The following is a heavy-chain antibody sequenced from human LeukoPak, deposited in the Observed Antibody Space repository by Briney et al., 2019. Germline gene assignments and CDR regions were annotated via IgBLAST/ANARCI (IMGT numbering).Heavy chain of an antibody. J-gene: IGHJ6*03. Sequence: ASVKVSCKASGYTFTSYYMHWVRQAPGQGLEWMGIINPSGGSTSYAQKFQGRVTMTRDMSASTVYMELSSLRSEDTAVYYCAREPYYGDSSGYYYYYYMDVWGEGTTVTVSS. CDR2: INPSGGST. D-gene: IGHD4-17*01. V-gene: IGHV1-46*01. CDR1: GYTFTSYY. CDR3: AREPYYGDSSGYYYYYYMDV.